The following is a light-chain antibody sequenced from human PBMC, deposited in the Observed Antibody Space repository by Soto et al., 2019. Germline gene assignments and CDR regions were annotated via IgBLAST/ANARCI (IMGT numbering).Light chain of an antibody. CDR2: DVS. CDR1: QTITSW. Sequence: DIQMTQSPSTRSASVGARVTITCRASQTITSWLAWYQQKPGKAPKLLIYDVSILESGVPSSFSGSGSGTDFTLTISSLQPEDFATYYCQQSYSTPISFGQGTRLEIK. CDR3: QQSYSTPIS. V-gene: IGKV1-5*01. J-gene: IGKJ5*01.